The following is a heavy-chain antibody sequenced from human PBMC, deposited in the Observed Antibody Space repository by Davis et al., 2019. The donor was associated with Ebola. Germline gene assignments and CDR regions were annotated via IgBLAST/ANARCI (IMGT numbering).Heavy chain of an antibody. D-gene: IGHD1-26*01. CDR2: IWFDGSHK. V-gene: IGHV3-33*01. CDR1: GFSLTTYG. J-gene: IGHJ4*02. CDR3: ARESRGGIDY. Sequence: PGGSLRLSCATSGFSLTTYGIHWVRQAPGKGLDWVAVIWFDGSHKNYADSVKDRFTISRDISKNTVYLQMNSLKIEDTAVYYCARESRGGIDYWGQGTLVTVSS.